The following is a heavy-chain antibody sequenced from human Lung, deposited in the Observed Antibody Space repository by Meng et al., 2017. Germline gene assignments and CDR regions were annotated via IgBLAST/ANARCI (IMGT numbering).Heavy chain of an antibody. V-gene: IGHV3-15*01. Sequence: VELGGGVVRAGGSLRLSCAASGFSFSNAWITWVRQAPGKGLEWIGRMKSNVDGGTVDYAAAVKGRFFISRDDSENTFYLQMNSLKTEATAVYYCSGHVDYWGHGTLVTVSS. J-gene: IGHJ4*01. CDR2: MKSNVDGGTV. CDR1: GFSFSNAW. CDR3: SGHVDY.